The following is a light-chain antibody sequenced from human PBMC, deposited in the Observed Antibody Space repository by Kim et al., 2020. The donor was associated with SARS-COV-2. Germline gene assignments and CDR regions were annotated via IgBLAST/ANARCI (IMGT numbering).Light chain of an antibody. CDR2: DTD. J-gene: IGLJ3*02. V-gene: IGLV7-46*01. CDR1: SGAVTSGHY. CDR3: MLSYGGAPWV. Sequence: GGTVTLPCGSSSGAVTSGHYPYWVQQKPGQAPRTLIYDTDNKHSWTPARFSGSLLRGKAALTLSGAQPEDEAEYYCMLSYGGAPWVFGGGTQLTVL.